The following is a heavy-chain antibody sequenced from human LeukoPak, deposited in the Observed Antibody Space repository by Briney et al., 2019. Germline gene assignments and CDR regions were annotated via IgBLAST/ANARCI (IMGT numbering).Heavy chain of an antibody. Sequence: GGSLRLSCAASGFTFSSYAMSWVRQAPGKGLEWVSAISGSGGSTYYADSVKGRFTISRDNSKNTLYLQMNSLRGEDTGVYFCAQEGSNCGGNCLWFFDVWGRGTLVTVSS. CDR2: ISGSGGST. J-gene: IGHJ2*01. CDR1: GFTFSSYA. CDR3: AQEGSNCGGNCLWFFDV. D-gene: IGHD2-21*02. V-gene: IGHV3-23*01.